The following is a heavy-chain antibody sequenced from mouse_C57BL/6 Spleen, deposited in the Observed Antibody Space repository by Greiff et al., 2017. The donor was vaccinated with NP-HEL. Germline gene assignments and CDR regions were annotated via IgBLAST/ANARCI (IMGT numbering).Heavy chain of an antibody. Sequence: EVNVVESGGGLVQPKGSLKLSCAASGFTFNTYAMHWVRQAPGKGLEWVARIRSKSSNYATYYADSVKDRFTISRDDSQSMLYLQMNNLKTEDTVMYYCVREGVYYYGSSWYFDVWGTGTTVTVSS. CDR2: IRSKSSNYAT. CDR1: GFTFNTYA. CDR3: VREGVYYYGSSWYFDV. J-gene: IGHJ1*03. V-gene: IGHV10-3*01. D-gene: IGHD1-1*01.